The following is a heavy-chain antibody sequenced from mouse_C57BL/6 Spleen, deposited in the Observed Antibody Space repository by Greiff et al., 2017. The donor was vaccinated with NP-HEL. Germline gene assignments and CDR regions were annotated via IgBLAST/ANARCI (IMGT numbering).Heavy chain of an antibody. V-gene: IGHV6-3*01. CDR2: IRLKSDNYAT. D-gene: IGHD4-1*01. J-gene: IGHJ2*01. CDR1: GFTFSNYW. CDR3: TEGTGYFDY. Sequence: EVQLQESGGGLVQPGGSMKLSCVASGFTFSNYWMNWVRQSPEKGLEWVAQIRLKSDNYATHYAESVKGRFTISRDDSKSSVYLQMNNLRAEDTGIYYCTEGTGYFDYWGQGTTLTVSS.